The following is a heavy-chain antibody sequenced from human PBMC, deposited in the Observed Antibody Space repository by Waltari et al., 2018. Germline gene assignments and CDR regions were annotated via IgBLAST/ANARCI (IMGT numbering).Heavy chain of an antibody. CDR1: GYSISSGYY. CDR2: IYHSGST. D-gene: IGHD6-6*01. CDR3: ARHPEQLVGYWYFDL. J-gene: IGHJ2*01. V-gene: IGHV4-38-2*01. Sequence: QVQLQESGPGLVKPSETLSLTCDVSGYSISSGYYWGWIRQPPGKGLEWIGSIYHSGSTYQNPSLKSRLTISLDTSKNQFSLKLSSVTAADTAVFYCARHPEQLVGYWYFDLWGRGTLVTVSS.